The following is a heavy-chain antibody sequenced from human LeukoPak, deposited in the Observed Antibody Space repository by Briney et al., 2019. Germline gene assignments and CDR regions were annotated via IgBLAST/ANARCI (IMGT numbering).Heavy chain of an antibody. D-gene: IGHD6-19*01. CDR3: ARSRIAVTKGGFFPNYYFDY. V-gene: IGHV1-2*06. CDR2: INPNSGGT. J-gene: IGHJ4*02. Sequence: ASVKVSXKASGYTFTGYYMDWMRQAPGQGREWMGRINPNSGGTNYAQKFQGRVTMTMDTSISTAYMELSRLRSDDTAVYYCARSRIAVTKGGFFPNYYFDYWGQGTLVTVSS. CDR1: GYTFTGYY.